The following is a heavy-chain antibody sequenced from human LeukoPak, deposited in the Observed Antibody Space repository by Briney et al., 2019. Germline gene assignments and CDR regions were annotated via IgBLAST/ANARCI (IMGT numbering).Heavy chain of an antibody. V-gene: IGHV1-69*05. CDR1: GGTFSSYA. CDR2: IIPIFGTA. Sequence: SVKVSCKASGGTFSSYAISWVRQAPGQGLEWMGGIIPIFGTANYAQKFQGRVTITRDTSASTAYMELSSLRSEDTAVYYCARDYPKPVYGDFDYWGQGTLVTVSS. J-gene: IGHJ4*02. CDR3: ARDYPKPVYGDFDY. D-gene: IGHD4-17*01.